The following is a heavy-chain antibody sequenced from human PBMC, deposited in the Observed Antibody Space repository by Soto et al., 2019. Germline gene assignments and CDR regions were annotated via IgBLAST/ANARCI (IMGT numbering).Heavy chain of an antibody. D-gene: IGHD5-12*01. CDR1: GFTFSSYG. CDR3: AKGRDGYNPFDY. Sequence: LRLSCAASGFTFSSYGMHWVRQAPGKGLEWVAVISYDGSNKYYADSVKGRFTISRDNSKNTLYLQMNSLRAEDTAVYYCAKGRDGYNPFDYWGQGTLVTVSS. CDR2: ISYDGSNK. J-gene: IGHJ4*02. V-gene: IGHV3-30*18.